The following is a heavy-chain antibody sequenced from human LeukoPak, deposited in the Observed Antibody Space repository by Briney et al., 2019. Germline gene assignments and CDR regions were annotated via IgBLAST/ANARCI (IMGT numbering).Heavy chain of an antibody. D-gene: IGHD5-18*01. J-gene: IGHJ4*02. CDR2: KYYSGST. V-gene: IGHV4-61*01. CDR1: GVYINTCCYY. Sequence: SETLSLTCDVSGVYINTCCYYWTWIRQPPGKGLEWIGYKYYSGSTRYNSSLRSRLTISLDSSKNQFSLRLTSVTAADTAVYYCARGRSYGFDFDSWGPGTLVIVSS. CDR3: ARGRSYGFDFDS.